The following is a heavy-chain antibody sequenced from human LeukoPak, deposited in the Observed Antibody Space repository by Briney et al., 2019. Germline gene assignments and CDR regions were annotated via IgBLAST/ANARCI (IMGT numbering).Heavy chain of an antibody. V-gene: IGHV3-33*01. D-gene: IGHD5-12*01. Sequence: GRSLRLSCATSGFTFSSYGMHWVRQAPGKGLEWVAVIWYDGSNKYYADSVKGRFTISRDNSKNTLYLQMNSLRAEDTAVYYCARGRGYDFVYWGQGTLVTVSS. CDR1: GFTFSSYG. CDR2: IWYDGSNK. J-gene: IGHJ4*02. CDR3: ARGRGYDFVY.